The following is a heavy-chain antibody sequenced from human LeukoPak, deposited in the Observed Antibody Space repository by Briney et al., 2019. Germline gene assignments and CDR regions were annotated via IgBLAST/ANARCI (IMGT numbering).Heavy chain of an antibody. Sequence: GGSLRLSCAASGFTFSSYEMNWVRQAPGKGLEWVSVLYSGGTTFYADSVRGRFTISRDSSKNTLYLQMNSLRADDTAVYYCASPSPGGGAAGLFDYWGRGTLVTVSS. CDR1: GFTFSSYE. D-gene: IGHD6-13*01. CDR3: ASPSPGGGAAGLFDY. CDR2: LYSGGTT. V-gene: IGHV3-53*05. J-gene: IGHJ4*02.